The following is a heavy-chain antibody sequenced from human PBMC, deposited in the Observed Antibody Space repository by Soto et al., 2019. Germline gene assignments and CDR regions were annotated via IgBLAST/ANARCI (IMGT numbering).Heavy chain of an antibody. D-gene: IGHD3-3*01. J-gene: IGHJ4*02. V-gene: IGHV4-4*07. Sequence: SETLSLTCTASGGSISSYYWSWIRQPAGKGLEWIGRIYTSGSTNYNPSLKSRVTMSVDTSKNQFSLKLSSVTAADTAVYYCARGVKIFGVVTHFDYWGQGTLVTVSS. CDR1: GGSISSYY. CDR3: ARGVKIFGVVTHFDY. CDR2: IYTSGST.